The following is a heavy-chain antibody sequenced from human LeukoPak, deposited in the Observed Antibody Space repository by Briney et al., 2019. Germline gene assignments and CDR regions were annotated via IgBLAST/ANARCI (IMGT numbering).Heavy chain of an antibody. V-gene: IGHV3-30-3*01. CDR2: ISYDGSHK. J-gene: IGHJ4*02. CDR1: GFTYSTYA. D-gene: IGHD2-15*01. Sequence: GESLRLSCAASGFTYSTYAMHWVRQAPGKGLEWVAVISYDGSHKYYADSVKGRFTISRDNSKNMLELQMNSLTTEDTAVYYCTREVWYDALSFDYWGQGTLVSVSS. CDR3: TREVWYDALSFDY.